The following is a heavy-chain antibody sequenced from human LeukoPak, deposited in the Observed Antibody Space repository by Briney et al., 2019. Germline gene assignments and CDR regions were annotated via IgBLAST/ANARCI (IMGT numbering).Heavy chain of an antibody. CDR1: GFTFSRYW. CDR2: INPDEIGT. D-gene: IGHD5-24*01. CDR3: ARDSGHGLDY. J-gene: IGHJ4*01. Sequence: GSLRLSCAASGFTFSRYWMHWVRQAPGKGLMWVSRINPDEIGTNYADSVKGRVTVSRDNARNSLFLQMNSLRAEDTAVYYCARDSGHGLDYWGQGTLVTVSS. V-gene: IGHV3-74*01.